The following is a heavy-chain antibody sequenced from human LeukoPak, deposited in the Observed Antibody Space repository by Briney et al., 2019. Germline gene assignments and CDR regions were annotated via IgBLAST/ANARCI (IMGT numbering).Heavy chain of an antibody. CDR3: ARVRHIVVVTAREADGFDI. CDR2: INYSGST. J-gene: IGHJ3*02. D-gene: IGHD2-21*02. V-gene: IGHV4-61*01. CDR1: GASVSSGSYY. Sequence: SETLSLICTVSGASVSSGSYYWSWIRQPPGKGLEWIGYINYSGSTNYNPSLKSRVTISVDTSKNQFSLKLSSVTAADTAVYYCARVRHIVVVTAREADGFDIWGQGTMVTVSS.